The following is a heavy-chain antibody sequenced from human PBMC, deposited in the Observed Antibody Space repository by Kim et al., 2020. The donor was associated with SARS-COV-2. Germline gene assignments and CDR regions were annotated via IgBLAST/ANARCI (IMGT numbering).Heavy chain of an antibody. CDR2: ISGSGGST. J-gene: IGHJ5*02. V-gene: IGHV3-23*01. CDR3: AKDGVTYYYDSSGYFPKEWFDP. CDR1: GFTFSSYA. D-gene: IGHD3-22*01. Sequence: GGSLRLSCAASGFTFSSYAMSWVRQAPGKGLEWVSAISGSGGSTYYADSVKGRFTISRDNSKNTLYLQMNSLRAEDTAVYYCAKDGVTYYYDSSGYFPKEWFDPWGQGTLVTVSS.